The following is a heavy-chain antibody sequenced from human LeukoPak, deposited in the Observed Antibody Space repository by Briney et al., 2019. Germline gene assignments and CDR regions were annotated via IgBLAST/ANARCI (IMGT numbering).Heavy chain of an antibody. J-gene: IGHJ4*02. Sequence: SQTLSLTFPLPSYLPKPPHRAHTRLSLEKGLASSRDIYNSGGTNYNPSLKSRVTLSVDTSKNQFSLNLSSVTAADTAMYYCARVRAFTTPPNLTFAYWGQATLVTVSS. CDR3: ARVRAFTTPPNLTFAY. CDR2: IYNSGGT. V-gene: IGHV4-59*11. CDR1: SYLPKPPH. D-gene: IGHD3-9*01.